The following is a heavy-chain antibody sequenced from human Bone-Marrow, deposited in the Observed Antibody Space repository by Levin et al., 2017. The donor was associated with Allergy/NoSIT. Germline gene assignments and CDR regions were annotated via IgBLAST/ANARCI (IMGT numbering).Heavy chain of an antibody. V-gene: IGHV3-74*01. D-gene: IGHD5-12*01. CDR1: GFTLSGYW. Sequence: PGGSLRLSCATSGFTLSGYWMYWVRQVPGKGPVFVARIHSDGIETRYAESVKGRFTISRDSAKNSVYVQMYSLRVEDTAVYYCARGGPRGSMDAWGQGTTVTVSS. CDR3: ARGGPRGSMDA. J-gene: IGHJ6*02. CDR2: IHSDGIET.